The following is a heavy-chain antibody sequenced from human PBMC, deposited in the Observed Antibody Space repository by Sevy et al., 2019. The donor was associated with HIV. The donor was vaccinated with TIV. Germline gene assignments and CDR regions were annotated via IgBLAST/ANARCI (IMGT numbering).Heavy chain of an antibody. CDR3: TRGRSGTYGWFDP. J-gene: IGHJ5*02. V-gene: IGHV3-74*01. CDR1: GFTFSSHW. D-gene: IGHD6-19*01. Sequence: GGSLRLSCAASGFTFSSHWMHWVRQAPGKGLVWVSRLNGDGRSASYADFVKGRFTIARDNGKNTVYLQISSLTADDTAVYYCTRGRSGTYGWFDPWGQGTLVTVSS. CDR2: LNGDGRSA.